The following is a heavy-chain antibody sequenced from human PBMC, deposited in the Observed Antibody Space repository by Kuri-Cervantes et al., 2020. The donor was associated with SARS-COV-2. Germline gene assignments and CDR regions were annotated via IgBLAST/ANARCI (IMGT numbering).Heavy chain of an antibody. CDR1: GGSISSSSYY. Sequence: ETLSLTCTVSGGSISSSSYYWGWVRQPPGKGLEWVSGIGGSGGSTYYADSVKGRFTISRDNSKNTLYLQMNSLRAEDTAVYYCAKDIAGIMTVGGVNDAFDVWGQGTLVTVSS. V-gene: IGHV3-23*01. J-gene: IGHJ3*01. CDR3: AKDIAGIMTVGGVNDAFDV. CDR2: IGGSGGST. D-gene: IGHD3-16*01.